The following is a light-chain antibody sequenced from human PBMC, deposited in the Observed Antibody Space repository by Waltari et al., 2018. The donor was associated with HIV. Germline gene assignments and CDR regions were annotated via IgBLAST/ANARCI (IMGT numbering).Light chain of an antibody. Sequence: DIVLTQTPLSAAFVVGQSASISCKASQSLVHENGDTYLSWFYQRPGEPPRLLIYRVSLRLPGVPHRFSGGGAGTQFTLKISSVEADDVGMYYRMQARSFPRTFGQGTKVEI. CDR3: MQARSFPRT. V-gene: IGKV2-24*01. CDR2: RVS. CDR1: QSLVHENGDTY. J-gene: IGKJ1*01.